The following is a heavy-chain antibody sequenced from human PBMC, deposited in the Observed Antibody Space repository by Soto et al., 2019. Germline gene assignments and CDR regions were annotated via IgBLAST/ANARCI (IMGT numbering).Heavy chain of an antibody. J-gene: IGHJ4*02. CDR2: VSKSDYT. CDR3: AREDSIIIPAVSDF. CDR1: GFTFNNYG. D-gene: IGHD3-22*01. V-gene: IGHV3-21*01. Sequence: LRLSCSVSGFTFNNYGINWVRQAPGRGLEWVSSVSKSDYTYYSDSVKGRFTISRDNAKNSVSLQMNSLRVEDTAVYYCAREDSIIIPAVSDFWGQGTLVTVSS.